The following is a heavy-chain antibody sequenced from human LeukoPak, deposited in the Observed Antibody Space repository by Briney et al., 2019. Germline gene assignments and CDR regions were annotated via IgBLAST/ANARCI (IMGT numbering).Heavy chain of an antibody. CDR2: IYYSGTA. CDR3: ARYRDSGGRLAFDI. Sequence: PSETLSLTCTVSGGSISSDGYYWTWIRQQPGTGLEWIGYIYYSGTAYYNPSLESRVTLSVDTSKNQFSLRLSSVTAADTAVYSCARYRDSGGRLAFDIWGQGIMATVSS. CDR1: GGSISSDGYY. J-gene: IGHJ3*02. V-gene: IGHV4-31*03. D-gene: IGHD2-15*01.